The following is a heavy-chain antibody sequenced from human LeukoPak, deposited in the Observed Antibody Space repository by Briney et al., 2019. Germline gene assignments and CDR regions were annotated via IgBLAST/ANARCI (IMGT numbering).Heavy chain of an antibody. J-gene: IGHJ4*02. CDR3: ARLYSRDRYYFDY. V-gene: IGHV4-39*01. CDR1: GGSISSSSYY. D-gene: IGHD1-26*01. CDR2: IYYSGST. Sequence: SSETLSLTCTVSGGSISSSSYYRGWIRQPPGTGLEWIGSIYYSGSTYYNPSLRSRVTISVNTSKNQFSLKLSSVTAADTAVYYCARLYSRDRYYFDYWGQGTLVTVSS.